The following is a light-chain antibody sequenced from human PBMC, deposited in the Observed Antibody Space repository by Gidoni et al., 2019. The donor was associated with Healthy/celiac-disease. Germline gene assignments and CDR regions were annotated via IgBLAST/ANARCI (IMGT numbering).Light chain of an antibody. J-gene: IGLJ2*01. CDR3: SSYTSSSTPVV. CDR2: DVS. Sequence: QSALTQPASVYGSPGQSITISCTGTSSDVGGYNYVSWYQQHPGKAPKLMIYDVSNRPSGVSNRFSGSKSGNTASLTISGLQAEDEADYYCSSYTSSSTPVVFGGGTKLTVX. CDR1: SSDVGGYNY. V-gene: IGLV2-14*03.